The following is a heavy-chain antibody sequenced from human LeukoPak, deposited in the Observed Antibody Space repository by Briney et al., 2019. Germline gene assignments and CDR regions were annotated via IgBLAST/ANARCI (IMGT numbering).Heavy chain of an antibody. CDR1: GGSISSGDYY. D-gene: IGHD6-13*01. CDR3: ARARACSSSWYYFDY. Sequence: SQTLSLTCTVSGGSISSGDYYWSWIRQPPGKGLEWIGHTHYSGITYYSPSLKSRLTISVDTSKNQFSLKLSSVTAADTAVYHCARARACSSSWYYFDYWGQGTLVTVSS. J-gene: IGHJ4*02. CDR2: THYSGIT. V-gene: IGHV4-30-4*08.